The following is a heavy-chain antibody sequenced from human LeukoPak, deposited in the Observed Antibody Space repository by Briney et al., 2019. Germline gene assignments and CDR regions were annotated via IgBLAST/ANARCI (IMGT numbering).Heavy chain of an antibody. V-gene: IGHV1-69*05. CDR2: IIPIFGTA. Sequence: SVKVSCKASGGTFSSYAISWVRQAPGQGLEWMGGIIPIFGTANYAQRFHGRVTITTDESTSTAYMELSSLRSEDTAVYYCARGPGLERFDYWGQGTLVTVSS. CDR1: GGTFSSYA. CDR3: ARGPGLERFDY. D-gene: IGHD1-1*01. J-gene: IGHJ4*02.